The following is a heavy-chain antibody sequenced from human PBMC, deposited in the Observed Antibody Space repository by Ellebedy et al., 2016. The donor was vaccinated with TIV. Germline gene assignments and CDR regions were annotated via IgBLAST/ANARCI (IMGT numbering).Heavy chain of an antibody. CDR2: RKYKAANYNT. CDR1: GFTFSNHY. D-gene: IGHD2-15*01. Sequence: GESLKISCAASGFTFSNHYMDWVRQAPGKGLEWVGRRKYKAANYNTEYAASVKGRFIISRDDSTNSLNLQMNSLKIEDTAVYYCVCLLVGRIYWGQGTLVTVSS. V-gene: IGHV3-72*01. J-gene: IGHJ4*02. CDR3: VCLLVGRIY.